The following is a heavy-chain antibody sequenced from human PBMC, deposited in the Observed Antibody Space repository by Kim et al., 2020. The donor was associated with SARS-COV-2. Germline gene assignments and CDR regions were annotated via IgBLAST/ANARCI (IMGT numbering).Heavy chain of an antibody. D-gene: IGHD3-9*01. J-gene: IGHJ5*01. V-gene: IGHV1-2*06. Sequence: ASVKVSCQASGYIFSDYYINWVRQAPGQGLELMGRIHPSGGGTKIAQKFQGRVTMTRDTSISTAYMQLSGLTPDDTAFYYCARCGEDYDVFTGYYLNWFD. CDR3: ARCGEDYDVFTGYYLNWFD. CDR1: GYIFSDYY. CDR2: IHPSGGGT.